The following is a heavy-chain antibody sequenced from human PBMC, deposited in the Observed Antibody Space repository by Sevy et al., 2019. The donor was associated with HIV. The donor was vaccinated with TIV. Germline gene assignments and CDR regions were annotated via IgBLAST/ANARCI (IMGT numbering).Heavy chain of an antibody. CDR1: GYTFTTFG. CDR2: INIYNGNT. CDR3: ARMRNLGEPSDP. Sequence: ASVKVSCKPPGYTFTTFGINWVRQVPGQGLEWMAWINIYNGNTIYAQNLQGRVTLTRDTSTNTAYMELRSLTSDDTAVYYCARMRNLGEPSDPWGQGALVTVSS. J-gene: IGHJ5*02. D-gene: IGHD3-16*01. V-gene: IGHV1-18*01.